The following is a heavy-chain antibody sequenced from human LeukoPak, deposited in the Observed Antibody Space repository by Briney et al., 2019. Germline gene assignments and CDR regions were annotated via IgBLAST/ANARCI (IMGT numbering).Heavy chain of an antibody. CDR1: GFTFSANY. Sequence: KSGGSLRLSCAASGFTFSANYMNRIRQAPGKGQEWLSYMSSYDSSIFYADSVKGRFTISRDNAKNSLYLQMNSLRAEDTAVYYCAFSSVNARGTFDYWGEGTVVTVSS. D-gene: IGHD3-10*01. CDR3: AFSSVNARGTFDY. V-gene: IGHV3-11*04. J-gene: IGHJ4*02. CDR2: MSSYDSSI.